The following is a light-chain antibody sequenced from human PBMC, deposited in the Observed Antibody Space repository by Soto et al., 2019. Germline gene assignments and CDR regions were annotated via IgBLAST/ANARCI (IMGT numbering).Light chain of an antibody. J-gene: IGKJ4*01. CDR2: GAS. V-gene: IGKV1-39*01. CDR3: QQYGNSPLT. CDR1: QSIGTF. Sequence: DFEMTQSPSSLSAFVGDRVTMTCRASQSIGTFLSWYQQKSGRAPKLLIFGASTRAPGIPDRFSGSGSGTDFTLTISKLEPEDFALFYCQQYGNSPLTFGGGTKVDIK.